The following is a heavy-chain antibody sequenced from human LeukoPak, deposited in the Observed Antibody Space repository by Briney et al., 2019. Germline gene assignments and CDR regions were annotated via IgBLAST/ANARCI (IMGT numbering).Heavy chain of an antibody. Sequence: GASVKVSCKASGGTFSSYAISWVRQAPGQGLEWMGWINAGNGNTKYSQKFQDRVTITRDTSASTAYMELSSLRSEDTAVYYCARDSHYYESSGYNQGDFDYWGQGTLVTVSS. CDR1: GGTFSSYA. J-gene: IGHJ4*02. D-gene: IGHD3-22*01. CDR2: INAGNGNT. CDR3: ARDSHYYESSGYNQGDFDY. V-gene: IGHV1-3*01.